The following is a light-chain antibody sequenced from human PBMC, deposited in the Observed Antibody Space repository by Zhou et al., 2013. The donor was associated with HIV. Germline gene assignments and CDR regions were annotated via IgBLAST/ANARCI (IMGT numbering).Light chain of an antibody. Sequence: DIQMTQSPSSLSASVGDRVTITCQASQDISNYLNWYQQKPGKAPKLLIYAASSLQSGVPSRFSGSGSGTDFTLTISSLQPEDFATYYCQQSYSTHTFGQGTKLQIK. CDR1: QDISNY. CDR2: AAS. J-gene: IGKJ2*01. CDR3: QQSYSTHT. V-gene: IGKV1-39*01.